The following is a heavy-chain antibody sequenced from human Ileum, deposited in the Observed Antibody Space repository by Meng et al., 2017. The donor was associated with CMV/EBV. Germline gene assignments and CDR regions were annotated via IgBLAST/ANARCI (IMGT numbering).Heavy chain of an antibody. D-gene: IGHD3-16*01. Sequence: GGSLRLSCAASGFTFSRYWMAWVRQAPGKGLEWVATINEDGSERQYVDSVKGRFTISGDNAKNSLYLQMNSLRAEDTAVYYCARVGVWYGMDVWGQGTTVTVSS. CDR2: INEDGSER. V-gene: IGHV3-7*01. J-gene: IGHJ6*02. CDR1: GFTFSRYW. CDR3: ARVGVWYGMDV.